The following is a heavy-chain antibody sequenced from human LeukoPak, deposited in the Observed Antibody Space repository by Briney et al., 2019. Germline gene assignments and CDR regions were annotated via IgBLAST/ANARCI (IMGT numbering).Heavy chain of an antibody. Sequence: ASVKVSCKASGYTFTSYDINWVRQATGQGLEWMGWMNPSSGNTGYAQKFQGRVTMTRNTSISTAYMELSSLRSEDTAVYYCARDEYDFWSGHYYYYGMDVWGQGTTVTVSS. CDR3: ARDEYDFWSGHYYYYGMDV. CDR2: MNPSSGNT. D-gene: IGHD3-3*01. V-gene: IGHV1-8*01. CDR1: GYTFTSYD. J-gene: IGHJ6*02.